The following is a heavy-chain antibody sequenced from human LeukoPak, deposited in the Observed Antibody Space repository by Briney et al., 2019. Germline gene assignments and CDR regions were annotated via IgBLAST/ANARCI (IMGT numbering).Heavy chain of an antibody. CDR3: AKPPTLGRGPFDN. Sequence: GGSLRLSCAASGFTFSSYTMSWVRQAPGKGLEWVSAISGSGGSTSHADSVKGRFTISRDNSKNTLYLQMNGLRAEDTAVYYCAKPPTLGRGPFDNWGQGTLVTVSS. J-gene: IGHJ4*02. V-gene: IGHV3-23*01. D-gene: IGHD3-10*01. CDR1: GFTFSSYT. CDR2: ISGSGGST.